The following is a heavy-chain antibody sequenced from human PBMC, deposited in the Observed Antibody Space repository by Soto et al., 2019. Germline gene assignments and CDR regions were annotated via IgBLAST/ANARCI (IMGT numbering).Heavy chain of an antibody. V-gene: IGHV1-24*01. D-gene: IGHD1-26*01. Sequence: ATVKVSCKVSGYTLTELSMHWVRQAPGKGLEWMGGFDPEDGETIYAQKFQGRVTMTEDTSTDTAYMELSSLRSEDTAVYYCATSTPELLGYYYGMDVRGQGTTVTVSS. CDR2: FDPEDGET. CDR3: ATSTPELLGYYYGMDV. J-gene: IGHJ6*02. CDR1: GYTLTELS.